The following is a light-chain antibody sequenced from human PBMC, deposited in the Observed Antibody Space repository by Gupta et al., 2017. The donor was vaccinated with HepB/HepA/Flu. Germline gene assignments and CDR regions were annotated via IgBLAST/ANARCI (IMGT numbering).Light chain of an antibody. J-gene: IGKJ2*01. V-gene: IGKV2-28*01. CDR1: QSLLHSNGYNY. Sequence: DTVMTQSPLSLPVTPGEPASISCRSSQSLLHSNGYNYLDWYLQKPGQSPQLLIYLGSNRASGVPDRFSGSGSGTDFTLKISRVEAEDVGVYYCRQGLQAPRTFGQGTKLEIK. CDR2: LGS. CDR3: RQGLQAPRT.